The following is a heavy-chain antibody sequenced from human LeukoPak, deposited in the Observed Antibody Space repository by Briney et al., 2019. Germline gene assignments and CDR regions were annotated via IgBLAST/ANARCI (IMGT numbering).Heavy chain of an antibody. J-gene: IGHJ4*02. CDR1: GFTFSSYA. D-gene: IGHD3-10*01. Sequence: PGGSLRLSCAASGFTFSSYAMSWVRQAPGKGLEWVSAISGSGGSTYYADSVKGRFTISRDNSKNTLYLQMNSLRAEDTAEYYCAKDVGSGSYFDYWGQGTLVTVSS. CDR2: ISGSGGST. CDR3: AKDVGSGSYFDY. V-gene: IGHV3-23*01.